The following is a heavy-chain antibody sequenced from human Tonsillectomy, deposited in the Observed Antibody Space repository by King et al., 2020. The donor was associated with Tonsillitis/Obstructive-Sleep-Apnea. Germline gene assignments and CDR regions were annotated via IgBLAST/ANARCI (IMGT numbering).Heavy chain of an antibody. D-gene: IGHD1-14*01. J-gene: IGHJ5*01. CDR3: ARDDVVGRYIDS. Sequence: VQLVESGAEVKTPGASVKVSCKASGYTFTRYYIHWVRQARGQGLEWMGIINPRSNIATYAQKFQGRVTMTTETSASTVYLELSSLRSEDTAVYYCARDDVVGRYIDSWGQGTPVTVSS. CDR2: INPRSNIA. V-gene: IGHV1-46*01. CDR1: GYTFTRYY.